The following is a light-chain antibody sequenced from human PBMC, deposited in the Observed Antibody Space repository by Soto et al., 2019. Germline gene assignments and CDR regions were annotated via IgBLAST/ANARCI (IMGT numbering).Light chain of an antibody. CDR1: QTVSNS. Sequence: EIVLTRSPATLSVSPGERATLSCRASQTVSNSLAWYQQKPGQAPRLLIYGASTRATDIPARFSGSGSGTQFTLTISSLQSEDFGTYYCQQYNAWPGTFGRGTKVDIK. V-gene: IGKV3-15*01. CDR2: GAS. CDR3: QQYNAWPGT. J-gene: IGKJ1*01.